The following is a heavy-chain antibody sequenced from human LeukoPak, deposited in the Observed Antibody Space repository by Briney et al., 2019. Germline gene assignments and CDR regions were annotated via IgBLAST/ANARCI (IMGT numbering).Heavy chain of an antibody. CDR1: GYTFTSYD. Sequence: ASVKLSCKASGYTFTSYDINWVRQATGQGLEWMGWMNPNSGNTGYAQKFQGRVTMTRNTSISTAYMELCSLRSEDTAVYYCARETTLSGVPDYWGQGTLVTVSS. V-gene: IGHV1-8*01. D-gene: IGHD1-14*01. J-gene: IGHJ4*02. CDR2: MNPNSGNT. CDR3: ARETTLSGVPDY.